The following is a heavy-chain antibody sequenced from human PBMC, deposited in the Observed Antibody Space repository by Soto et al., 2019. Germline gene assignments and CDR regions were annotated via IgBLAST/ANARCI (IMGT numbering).Heavy chain of an antibody. D-gene: IGHD6-19*01. Sequence: QVQLQQWGAGRLKPSETLSLTCAVYGGSFSGYYWCWIRQLPATGLERIGEINHSGNPNYNPSLKSRVTILVDTSNNQCSLKLSSVTAADTAVYYCARDGYSSGLGYWGQGTLVTVSS. J-gene: IGHJ4*02. CDR1: GGSFSGYY. CDR2: INHSGNP. CDR3: ARDGYSSGLGY. V-gene: IGHV4-34*01.